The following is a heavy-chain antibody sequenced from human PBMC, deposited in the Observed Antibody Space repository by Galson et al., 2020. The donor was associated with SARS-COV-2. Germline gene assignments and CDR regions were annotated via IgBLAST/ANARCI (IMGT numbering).Heavy chain of an antibody. Sequence: ETLETLSLTCTVSGGSISSYYWSWIRQPPGKGLEWIGYIYYGGSTNYNPSLKSRVTISLDTSKNQFSLDLSSVTAADTAVYYCASAVGGTRGFDIWGQGTMVTVS. D-gene: IGHD1-26*01. CDR3: ASAVGGTRGFDI. J-gene: IGHJ3*02. V-gene: IGHV4-59*08. CDR1: GGSISSYY. CDR2: IYYGGST.